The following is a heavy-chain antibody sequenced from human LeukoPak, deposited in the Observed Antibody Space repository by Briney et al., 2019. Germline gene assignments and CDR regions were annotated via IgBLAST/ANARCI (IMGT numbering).Heavy chain of an antibody. D-gene: IGHD3-3*01. Sequence: PSETLSLTCAVYGGSFSGYYWSWIRQPPGKGLEWIGEINHSGSTNYNPSLKSRVTISVDTSKNQFSLELSSVTAADTAIYYCAREFGGVNRFDPWGQGILVTVSS. CDR3: AREFGGVNRFDP. J-gene: IGHJ5*02. CDR2: INHSGST. V-gene: IGHV4-34*01. CDR1: GGSFSGYY.